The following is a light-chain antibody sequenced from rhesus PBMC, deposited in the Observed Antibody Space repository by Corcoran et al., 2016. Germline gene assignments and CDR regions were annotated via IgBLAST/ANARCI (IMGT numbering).Light chain of an antibody. CDR2: DSS. Sequence: EIVLTQSPATLSLSPGERATLSCRPSQSVRRSLAWYQQKPWQTPSLLIYDSSTRAAGIPARFSDSRLGTDFTLTISNLEPEDVRIYYCQQYGDWPWTFGQGTKVDIK. J-gene: IGKJ1*01. CDR3: QQYGDWPWT. CDR1: QSVRRS. V-gene: IGKV3-35*01.